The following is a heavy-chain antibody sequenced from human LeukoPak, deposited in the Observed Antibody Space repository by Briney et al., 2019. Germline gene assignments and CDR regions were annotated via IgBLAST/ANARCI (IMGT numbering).Heavy chain of an antibody. CDR1: GFTFSSYE. CDR3: AELGITMIGGV. CDR2: ISSSGSTI. J-gene: IGHJ6*04. D-gene: IGHD3-10*02. V-gene: IGHV3-48*03. Sequence: GGSLRPPCAASGFTFSSYEMNWVRQAPGKGLEWVSYISSSGSTIYYADSVKGRFTISRDNAKNSLYLQMNSLRAEDTAVYYCAELGITMIGGVWGKGTTATISS.